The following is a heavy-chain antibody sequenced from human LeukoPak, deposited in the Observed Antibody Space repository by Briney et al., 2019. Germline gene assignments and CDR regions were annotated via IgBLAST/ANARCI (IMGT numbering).Heavy chain of an antibody. Sequence: SETLSLTCAVSGGSISSSNWWSWVRQPPGKGLEWIGEIYHSGSTNYNPSLKSRVTISVDKSKNQFSLKLSSVTAADTAVYYCARNRFPLVGYFDLWGRGTLVTVSS. V-gene: IGHV4-4*02. CDR2: IYHSGST. CDR3: ARNRFPLVGYFDL. J-gene: IGHJ2*01. CDR1: GGSISSSNW.